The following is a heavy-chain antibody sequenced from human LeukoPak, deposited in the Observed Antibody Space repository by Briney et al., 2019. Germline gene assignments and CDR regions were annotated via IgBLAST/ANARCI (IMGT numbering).Heavy chain of an antibody. D-gene: IGHD3-9*01. CDR1: GFTFSDYY. CDR3: AKVPRQHDNWFDP. CDR2: ISSSGSAI. V-gene: IGHV3-11*04. J-gene: IGHJ5*02. Sequence: PGGSLRLSCAASGFTFSDYYMSWIRRAPGKGLERVSYISSSGSAIYYADSVKGRFTISRDNAKNSLYLQMNSLRAEDTAIYYCAKVPRQHDNWFDPWGQGTLVTVSS.